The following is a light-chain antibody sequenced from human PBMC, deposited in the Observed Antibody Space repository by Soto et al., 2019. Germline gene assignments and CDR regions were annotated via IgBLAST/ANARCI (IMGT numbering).Light chain of an antibody. CDR1: QSVRSA. J-gene: IGKJ1*01. CDR3: QQYNFFPWT. CDR2: DAS. V-gene: IGKV1-5*01. Sequence: QMTQSPSTLSASVGDRVTITCRATQSVRSALAWYQQKPGKAPILLIFDASSLEGGVPSRFSGSGSGTEFTLTISSLQPDDVATYHCQQYNFFPWTFGQGTKVEIK.